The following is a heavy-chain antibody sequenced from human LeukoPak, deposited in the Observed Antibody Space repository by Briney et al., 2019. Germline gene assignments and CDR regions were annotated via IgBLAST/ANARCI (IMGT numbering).Heavy chain of an antibody. Sequence: SETLSLTSAVYGGSFSGYYWSWIRQPPGKGLEWIGEINHSGSTNYNPSLKSRVTISVDTSKNQFSLKLSSVTAADTAVYYCARGGLVRGTINSLIGFDIWGQGIMVTVSS. V-gene: IGHV4-34*01. CDR1: GGSFSGYY. CDR2: INHSGST. D-gene: IGHD3-10*01. CDR3: ARGGLVRGTINSLIGFDI. J-gene: IGHJ3*02.